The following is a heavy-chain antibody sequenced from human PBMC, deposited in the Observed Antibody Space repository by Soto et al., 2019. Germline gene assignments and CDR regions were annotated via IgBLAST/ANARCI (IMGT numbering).Heavy chain of an antibody. CDR1: GGTFRTYA. D-gene: IGHD6-19*01. CDR2: IIPIFGTG. Sequence: QVQLLQSGAEVKKPGSSVRVSCEASGGTFRTYAISWVRQAPGQGLEWMGEIIPIFGTGNYAQKFQGRVTITADEYTTTVYMDLRSVRAEDTAVYYCAKGAVAGTPTSYYYYGMDVWGQGTTVTVSS. J-gene: IGHJ6*02. V-gene: IGHV1-69*12. CDR3: AKGAVAGTPTSYYYYGMDV.